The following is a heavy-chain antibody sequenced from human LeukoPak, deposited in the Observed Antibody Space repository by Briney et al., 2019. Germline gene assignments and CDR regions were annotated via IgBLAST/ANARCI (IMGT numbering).Heavy chain of an antibody. V-gene: IGHV3-74*01. J-gene: IGHJ5*02. D-gene: IGHD5-18*01. CDR1: GFTFSSYW. CDR2: INSDGSST. Sequence: PGGSLRLSCAASGFTFSSYWMHWVRQAPGKGLVWVSRINSDGSSTSYADSVKGRFTISRDNSKNTLYLQMNSLRAEDTAVYYCAKPSRRGYSYGYAGNNWFDPWGQGTLVTVSS. CDR3: AKPSRRGYSYGYAGNNWFDP.